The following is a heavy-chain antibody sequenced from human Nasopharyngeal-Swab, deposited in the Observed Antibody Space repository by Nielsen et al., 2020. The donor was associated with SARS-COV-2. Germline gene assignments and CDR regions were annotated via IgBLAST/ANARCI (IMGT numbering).Heavy chain of an antibody. V-gene: IGHV3-74*01. CDR2: ISTDGRIT. D-gene: IGHD4/OR15-4a*01. Sequence: GESLKISCAASDFTFTSYWMHCVRQAPGKGLVWLSRISTDGRITTYADSVRGRFTISRDNAKNTLFLQMNSLGADDTAVYYCARAVSANYFFLDYWGQGTLVAVSS. CDR1: DFTFTSYW. CDR3: ARAVSANYFFLDY. J-gene: IGHJ4*02.